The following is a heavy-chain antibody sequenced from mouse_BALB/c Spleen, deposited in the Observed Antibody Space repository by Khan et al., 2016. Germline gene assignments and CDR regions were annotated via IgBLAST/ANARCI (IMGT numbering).Heavy chain of an antibody. V-gene: IGHV5-6-4*01. Sequence: EVELVESGGGLVKPGGSLKLSCAASGFTFSSYTMSWVRQTPEKRLEWVATISSGGSYTYYPDSVKGRFTISRANAKNTLYRQMSSLKSEDTAMYYCTRDGPSNYVFAYWGQGTLVTVSA. CDR3: TRDGPSNYVFAY. J-gene: IGHJ3*01. CDR2: ISSGGSYT. CDR1: GFTFSSYT. D-gene: IGHD2-5*01.